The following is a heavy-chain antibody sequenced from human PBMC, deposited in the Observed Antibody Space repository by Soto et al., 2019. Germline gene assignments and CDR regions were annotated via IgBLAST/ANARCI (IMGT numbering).Heavy chain of an antibody. CDR3: ARLPHSSSWYSYYYGMDV. D-gene: IGHD6-13*01. CDR1: GYSFTTYW. Sequence: PGESLKISCKGSGYSFTTYWISWVHQMPGKGLEWMGRIDPSDSYTNYSPSFQGHVTISADKSISTAYLQWSSLKASDTAMYYCARLPHSSSWYSYYYGMDVWGQGTTVTVSS. V-gene: IGHV5-10-1*01. J-gene: IGHJ6*02. CDR2: IDPSDSYT.